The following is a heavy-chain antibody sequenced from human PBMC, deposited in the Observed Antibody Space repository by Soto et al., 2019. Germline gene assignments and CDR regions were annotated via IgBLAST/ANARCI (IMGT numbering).Heavy chain of an antibody. V-gene: IGHV4-30-4*01. J-gene: IGHJ5*02. D-gene: IGHD3-22*01. CDR3: ARVRYYYDSSGYYPNWFDP. Sequence: QVQLQESGPGLVKPSQTLSLTCTVSGGSISSGDYYWSWIRQPPGKGLEWIGYIYYSGSTYYNPSLKRRVTISVDTSKNQFPLKLSSVTAADTAVYYCARVRYYYDSSGYYPNWFDPWGQGTLVTVSS. CDR1: GGSISSGDYY. CDR2: IYYSGST.